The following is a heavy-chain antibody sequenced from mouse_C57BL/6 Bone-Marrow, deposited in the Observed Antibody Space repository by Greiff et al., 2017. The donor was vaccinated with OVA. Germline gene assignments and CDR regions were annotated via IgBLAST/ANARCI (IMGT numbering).Heavy chain of an antibody. CDR2: IYPRSGNT. Sequence: QVQLQQSGAELARPGASVKLSCKASGYTFTSYGISWVKQRTGQGLEWIGEIYPRSGNTYYNEKFKGKATLTADKSSSTAYMGLRSLTSEDSAVYFCARRVARGFAYWGQGTLVTVSA. CDR1: GYTFTSYG. V-gene: IGHV1-81*01. J-gene: IGHJ3*01. D-gene: IGHD1-1*01. CDR3: ARRVARGFAY.